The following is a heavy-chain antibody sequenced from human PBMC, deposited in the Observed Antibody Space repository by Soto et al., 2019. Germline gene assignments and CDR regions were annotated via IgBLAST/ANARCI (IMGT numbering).Heavy chain of an antibody. D-gene: IGHD6-13*01. CDR2: VNTPGGNT. CDR3: ARGAAAAGTDWFDA. V-gene: IGHV3-23*01. CDR1: GFTFTSYA. Sequence: PWGSLRLSCAASGFTFTSYAMSWVRQAQGKGLEWVSGVNTPGGNTYYADSVKGRFTISRDNSKNIVYLQMNSLRAEDTAVYYCARGAAAAGTDWFDAWGQVTPVTFSS. J-gene: IGHJ5*02.